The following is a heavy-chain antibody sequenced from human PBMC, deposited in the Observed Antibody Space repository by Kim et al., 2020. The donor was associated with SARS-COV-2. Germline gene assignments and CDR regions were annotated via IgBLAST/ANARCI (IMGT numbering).Heavy chain of an antibody. CDR2: ISSNGAST. J-gene: IGHJ4*02. CDR1: GFTFSTYA. D-gene: IGHD3-22*01. CDR3: AKIGLFDSSGYYYYFDY. Sequence: GGSLRLSCAASGFTFSTYAMTWVRQAPGMGLEWVSTISSNGASTYYADSVKGRFTISRDNSKNTLYLQLSSLRADDTAVYYCAKIGLFDSSGYYYYFDYWGQGTLGTVSS. V-gene: IGHV3-23*01.